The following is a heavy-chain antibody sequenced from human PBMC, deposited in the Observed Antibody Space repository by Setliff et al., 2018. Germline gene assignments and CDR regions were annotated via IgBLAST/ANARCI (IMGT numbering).Heavy chain of an antibody. D-gene: IGHD3-3*01. CDR3: ARAAITIFGVVTPFDY. CDR1: GFTFSSYE. Sequence: PGGSLRLSCAASGFTFSSYEMNWVRQAPGKGLEWVSYISSSGGTIHYADSVKGRFTISKDTAENSLYLQMNSLRAEDTAVYYCARAAITIFGVVTPFDYWGQGTLVTVSS. CDR2: ISSSGGTI. J-gene: IGHJ4*02. V-gene: IGHV3-48*03.